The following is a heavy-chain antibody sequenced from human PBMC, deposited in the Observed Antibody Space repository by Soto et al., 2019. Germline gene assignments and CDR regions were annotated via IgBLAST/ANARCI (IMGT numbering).Heavy chain of an antibody. Sequence: EVQLVESGGGLVQPGRSLRLSCAASGFTFDDYAMHWVRQGPGKGLEWVSSISWNSGNLVYADSVKGRFTISRDNAKNYLYLQMNSLRGEDTALYSCAKGASTTVFAFNDYWGQGTLVTVSS. D-gene: IGHD4-17*01. CDR1: GFTFDDYA. J-gene: IGHJ4*02. CDR3: AKGASTTVFAFNDY. CDR2: ISWNSGNL. V-gene: IGHV3-9*01.